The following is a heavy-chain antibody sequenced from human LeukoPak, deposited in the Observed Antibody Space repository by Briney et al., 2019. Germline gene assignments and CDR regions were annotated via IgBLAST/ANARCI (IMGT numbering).Heavy chain of an antibody. D-gene: IGHD2-21*02. CDR2: ISGGGDVT. CDR3: ARDLLHVVVTGAIDY. CDR1: GFTFSSYS. Sequence: LAGGSLRLSCAASGFTFSSYSMTWVRQAPGKGLEWVSVISGGGDVTFFADSVKGRFTISRDNSKNTLYLQMNSLRAEDTAVYYCARDLLHVVVTGAIDYWGQGTLVTVSS. V-gene: IGHV3-23*01. J-gene: IGHJ4*02.